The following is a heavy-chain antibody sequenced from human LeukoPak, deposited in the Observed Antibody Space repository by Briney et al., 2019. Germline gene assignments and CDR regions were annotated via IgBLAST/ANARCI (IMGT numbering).Heavy chain of an antibody. CDR3: ARLGAAAPFDY. CDR1: GYTFTSYY. CDR2: INPSGGST. V-gene: IGHV1-46*01. J-gene: IGHJ4*02. D-gene: IGHD6-25*01. Sequence: WASVKVSCKASGYTFTSYYMHWMRQAPGQGLEWMGIINPSGGSTSYAQKFQGRVTMTRDTSTSTVYMELSGLRSEDTAVYYCARLGAAAPFDYWGQGTLVTVSS.